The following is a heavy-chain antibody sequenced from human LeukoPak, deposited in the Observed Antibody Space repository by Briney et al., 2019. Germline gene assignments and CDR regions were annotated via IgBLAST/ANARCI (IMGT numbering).Heavy chain of an antibody. V-gene: IGHV1-8*02. D-gene: IGHD5-18*01. CDR1: GYTFTGYY. Sequence: GASVKVSCKASGYTFTGYYIHWVRQAPGQGLEWMGRINPNSGDTGYAQRFQGRVTMTRSTSISTAYMELSSLRSEDTAVYYCARNVRDTGTFDYWGQGTLVTVSS. J-gene: IGHJ4*02. CDR2: INPNSGDT. CDR3: ARNVRDTGTFDY.